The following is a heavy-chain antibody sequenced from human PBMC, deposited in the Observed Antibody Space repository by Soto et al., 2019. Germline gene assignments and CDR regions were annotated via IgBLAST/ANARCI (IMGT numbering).Heavy chain of an antibody. V-gene: IGHV1-2*04. Sequence: ASVKVSCKASGYTFTGYYMHWVRQAPGQGLEWMGWINPNSGGTNYAQKFQGWVTMTRDTSISTAYMELSRLRSDDTAVYYCARDFYPGYYGSGSYYINFQHWGQGTLVTVSS. J-gene: IGHJ1*01. CDR3: ARDFYPGYYGSGSYYINFQH. D-gene: IGHD3-10*01. CDR2: INPNSGGT. CDR1: GYTFTGYY.